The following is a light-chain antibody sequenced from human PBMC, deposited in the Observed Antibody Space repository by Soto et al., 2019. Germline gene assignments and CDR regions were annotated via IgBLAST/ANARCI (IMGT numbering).Light chain of an antibody. CDR2: DDR. CDR3: QVWDSRSDHVV. Sequence: SYELTQPPSVSVAPGQTATITCGGNNIGNKNVHWFQQRPGQAPLLVVYDDRDRPSGIPERFSGYNSGNTATLTISRVEAGDEADYYCQVWDSRSDHVVFGGGTQLTVL. CDR1: NIGNKN. V-gene: IGLV3-21*02. J-gene: IGLJ3*02.